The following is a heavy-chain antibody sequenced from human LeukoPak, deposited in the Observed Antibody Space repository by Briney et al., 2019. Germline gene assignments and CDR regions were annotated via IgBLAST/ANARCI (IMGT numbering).Heavy chain of an antibody. Sequence: PSETLSLTCTVSGGSISSSSYYWGWIRQPPGKGLEWIGSIYYSGSTYYNPSLKSRVTISVDTSKNQFSLKLSSVTAADTAAYYCARHPRLYYDSSGYPIDYWGQGTLVTVSS. CDR1: GGSISSSSYY. V-gene: IGHV4-39*01. D-gene: IGHD3-22*01. CDR3: ARHPRLYYDSSGYPIDY. J-gene: IGHJ4*02. CDR2: IYYSGST.